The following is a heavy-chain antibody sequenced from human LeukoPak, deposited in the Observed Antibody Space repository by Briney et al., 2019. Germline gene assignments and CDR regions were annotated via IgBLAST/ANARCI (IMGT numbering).Heavy chain of an antibody. CDR2: IIPILGIA. D-gene: IGHD5-12*01. CDR1: GGTFSSYA. CDR3: ARDISGYDKGGLDY. J-gene: IGHJ4*02. Sequence: SVKVSCKASGGTFSSYAISWVRQAPGQGLEWMGRIIPILGIANYAQKFQGRVTITADESTSTAYMELSSLRSEDTAVYYCARDISGYDKGGLDYWGQGTLVTVSS. V-gene: IGHV1-69*04.